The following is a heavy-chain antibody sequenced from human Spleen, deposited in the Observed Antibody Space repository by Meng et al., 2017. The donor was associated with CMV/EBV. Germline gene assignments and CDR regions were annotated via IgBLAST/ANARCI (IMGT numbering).Heavy chain of an antibody. D-gene: IGHD6-13*01. V-gene: IGHV3-30*03. J-gene: IGHJ4*02. CDR2: ILKDGSDK. CDR1: GFMFSDYG. Sequence: VPLAESGGGVVQPGRSLRLSCGVPGFMFSDYGMHWVRQAPGKAPEWVAFILKDGSDKFYRDSVKGRFTISRDPGKNTLYLQMDSLRPEDTAIYYCVRDGDSSNWPLDYWGQGTLVTVSS. CDR3: VRDGDSSNWPLDY.